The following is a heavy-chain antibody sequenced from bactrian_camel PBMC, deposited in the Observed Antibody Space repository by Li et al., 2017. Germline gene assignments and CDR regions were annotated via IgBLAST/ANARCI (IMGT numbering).Heavy chain of an antibody. Sequence: VQLVESGGGLVQPGKSLRLSCAASGFTFESYTMSWVRQAPGKEREVVAGIYTLARSSYYPDSSVKGRFTISLDSTKNTLYLQMDALKPEDTGMYYCAADVRVGRYLGRCDFGAYGQGTQVTVS. CDR2: IYTLARSS. CDR3: AADVRVGRYLGRCDFGA. J-gene: IGHJ6*01. CDR1: GFTFESYT. D-gene: IGHD1*01. V-gene: IGHV3S31*01.